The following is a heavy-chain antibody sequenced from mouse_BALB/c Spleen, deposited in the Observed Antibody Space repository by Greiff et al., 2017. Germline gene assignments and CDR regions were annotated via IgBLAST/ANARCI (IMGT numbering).Heavy chain of an antibody. J-gene: IGHJ4*01. Sequence: VKLMESGAELVKPGASVKLSCKASGYTFTSYYMYWVKQRPGQGLEWIGEINPSNGGTNFNEKFKSKATLTVDKSSSTAYMQLSSLTSEDSAVYYCTRGGGYYAMDYWGQGTSVTVSS. V-gene: IGHV1S81*02. CDR2: INPSNGGT. CDR1: GYTFTSYY. CDR3: TRGGGYYAMDY.